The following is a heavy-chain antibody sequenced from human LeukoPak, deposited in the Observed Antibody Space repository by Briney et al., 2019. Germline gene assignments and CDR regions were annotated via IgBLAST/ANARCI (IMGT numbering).Heavy chain of an antibody. V-gene: IGHV3-74*01. CDR1: GFTFSSYW. Sequence: GGSLRLSCAASGFTFSSYWMHWVRQAPGKGLVWVSRINSDGSSTSYADSVKGRFTISRVNAKNTLYLQMNSLRAEDTAVYYCATYRQVLLPFESWGQGTLVTVSS. CDR3: ATYRQVLLPFES. J-gene: IGHJ4*02. CDR2: INSDGSST. D-gene: IGHD2-8*02.